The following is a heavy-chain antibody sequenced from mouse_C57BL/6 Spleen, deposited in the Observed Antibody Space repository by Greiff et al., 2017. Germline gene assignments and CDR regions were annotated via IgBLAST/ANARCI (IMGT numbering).Heavy chain of an antibody. CDR3: ARDEEEDGTFDD. Sequence: QVQLVESGAELVKPGASVKLSCKASGYTFTGYSIHWVKQRPGQGLEWIGWIYPGSGGKKYNEKFKDKATLTADKSSSTVYMELSRVTSEDSAVYCCARDEEEDGTFDDWGKGTPVTVSA. J-gene: IGHJ3*01. D-gene: IGHD3-3*01. CDR1: GYTFTGYS. CDR2: IYPGSGGK. V-gene: IGHV1-62-2*01.